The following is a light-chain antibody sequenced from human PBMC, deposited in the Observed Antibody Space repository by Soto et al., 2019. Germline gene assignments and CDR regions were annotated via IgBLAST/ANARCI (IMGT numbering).Light chain of an antibody. CDR1: QDIGSA. V-gene: IGKV1-13*02. CDR2: DAS. CDR3: QQVNGFPLT. J-gene: IGKJ4*01. Sequence: IQLTQSPSSLSASVGDRVTITCRAGQDIGSALAWYQQRPGKAPKLLLYDASNLEAGVPSRFSGSDSGTDFTLTITSLRPEDFATYYCQQVNGFPLTFGGGTKVQIK.